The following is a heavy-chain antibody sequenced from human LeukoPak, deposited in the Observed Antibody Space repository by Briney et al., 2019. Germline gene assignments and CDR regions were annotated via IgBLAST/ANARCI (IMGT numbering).Heavy chain of an antibody. CDR3: ARVYPYDSTRGSLWFDP. J-gene: IGHJ5*02. V-gene: IGHV4-4*07. Sequence: SETLSLTCTVSGGSISSYYWSWIRQPAGKGLEWIGRIYTSGSTNYNPSLKSRVTISVDTSKNQFSLKLSSVTAADTAVYYCARVYPYDSTRGSLWFDPWGQGTLVTVSS. CDR1: GGSISSYY. D-gene: IGHD3-22*01. CDR2: IYTSGST.